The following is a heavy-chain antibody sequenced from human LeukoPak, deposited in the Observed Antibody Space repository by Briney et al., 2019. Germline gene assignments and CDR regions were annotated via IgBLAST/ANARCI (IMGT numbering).Heavy chain of an antibody. J-gene: IGHJ4*02. Sequence: GGSLRLSCAASGFTFSSYGMHWVRQAPGKGLEWVAVISYDGSNKYYADSVKGRFTISRDNSKNTLYLQMNSLRAEDTAVYYCARPYYYGTGSLDYWGQGTLVTVSS. CDR2: ISYDGSNK. V-gene: IGHV3-30*03. CDR1: GFTFSSYG. CDR3: ARPYYYGTGSLDY. D-gene: IGHD3-10*01.